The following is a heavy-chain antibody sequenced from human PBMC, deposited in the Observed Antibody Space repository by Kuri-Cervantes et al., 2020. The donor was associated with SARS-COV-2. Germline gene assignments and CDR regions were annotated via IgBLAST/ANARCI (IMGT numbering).Heavy chain of an antibody. CDR3: AGRGFWSGYYSRPDDYGMDV. Sequence: SETLSLTCTVSGGSISSGDYYWSWIRQPPGKGLEWIGYIYYSGSTNYNPSLKSRVTISVDTSKDQFSLKLSSVTAADTAVYYCAGRGFWSGYYSRPDDYGMDVWGQGTTVTVSS. J-gene: IGHJ6*02. V-gene: IGHV4-61*08. CDR1: GGSISSGDYY. CDR2: IYYSGST. D-gene: IGHD3-3*01.